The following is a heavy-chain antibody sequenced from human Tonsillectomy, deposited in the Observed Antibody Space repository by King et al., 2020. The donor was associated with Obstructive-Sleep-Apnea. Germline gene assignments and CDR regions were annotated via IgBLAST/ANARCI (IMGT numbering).Heavy chain of an antibody. CDR2: IDYSWRT. J-gene: IGHJ6*02. CDR1: GGSISSSSDY. V-gene: IGHV4-39*07. D-gene: IGHD2-21*01. CDR3: AGQGRDLFLYYYGMDV. Sequence: QLQESGPGLVKPSETLSLTCTVSGGSISSSSDYLGWIRQPPGKGLEWMGSIDYSWRTYYNPSLKSRVTISVDTSKNQFYLKLSSVTAADTAVYYCAGQGRDLFLYYYGMDVWGQGTTVTVSS.